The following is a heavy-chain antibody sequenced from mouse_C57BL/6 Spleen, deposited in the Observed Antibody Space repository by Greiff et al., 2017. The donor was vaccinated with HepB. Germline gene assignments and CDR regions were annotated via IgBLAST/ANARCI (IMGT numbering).Heavy chain of an antibody. CDR3: ARKGLYSNYLFAY. Sequence: VQLQQSGPGLVQPSQSLSITCTVSGFSLTSYGVHWVRQSPGKGLEWLGVIWSGGSTDYNAAFISRLSISKDNSKSQVFFKMNSLQADDTAIYYCARKGLYSNYLFAYWGQGTLVTVSA. CDR2: IWSGGST. J-gene: IGHJ3*01. D-gene: IGHD2-5*01. V-gene: IGHV2-2*01. CDR1: GFSLTSYG.